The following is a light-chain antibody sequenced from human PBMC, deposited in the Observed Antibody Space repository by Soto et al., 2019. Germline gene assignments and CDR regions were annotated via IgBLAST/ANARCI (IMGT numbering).Light chain of an antibody. J-gene: IGKJ5*01. CDR2: GAS. V-gene: IGKV3-11*01. CDR3: QQRNVWPPVT. CDR1: QSVSSSY. Sequence: EIVLTHSPGTLSLSPWEIATLSCRAGQSVSSSYLAWYQQKPGQAPRLLIYGASNRATGIPARFSGSGSGTDFTLTISSLEPEDSAVYYCQQRNVWPPVTFGQGTRLEIK.